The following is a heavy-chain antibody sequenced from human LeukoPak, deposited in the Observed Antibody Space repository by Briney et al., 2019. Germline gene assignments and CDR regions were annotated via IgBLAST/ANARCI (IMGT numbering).Heavy chain of an antibody. Sequence: GGSLRLSCAASGFNFSSYAMSWVRQAPGKGLEWVSAISGSGGSTYYADSVKGRFTISRDNSKNTLYLQMNSLRAEDTAVYYCAKGGSGWPEYFQHWGQGTLVTVSS. CDR1: GFNFSSYA. V-gene: IGHV3-23*01. CDR3: AKGGSGWPEYFQH. D-gene: IGHD6-19*01. J-gene: IGHJ1*01. CDR2: ISGSGGST.